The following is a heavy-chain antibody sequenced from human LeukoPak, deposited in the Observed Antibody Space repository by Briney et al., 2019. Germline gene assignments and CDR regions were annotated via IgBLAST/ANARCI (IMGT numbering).Heavy chain of an antibody. CDR1: GYTFTSYG. J-gene: IGHJ3*02. Sequence: ASVKVSCKASGYTFTSYGISWVRQAPGQGLEWMGWINPNSGGTNYAQKFQGRVTMTRDTSISTAYMELSRLRSDDTAVYYCASPRGDSTDAFDIWGQGTMVTVSS. CDR2: INPNSGGT. V-gene: IGHV1-2*02. D-gene: IGHD2-21*02. CDR3: ASPRGDSTDAFDI.